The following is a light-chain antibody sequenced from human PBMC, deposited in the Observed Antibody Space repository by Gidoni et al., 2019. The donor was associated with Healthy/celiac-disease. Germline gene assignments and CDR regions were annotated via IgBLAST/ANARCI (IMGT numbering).Light chain of an antibody. V-gene: IGKV3-15*01. J-gene: IGKJ1*01. Sequence: EIVMTQSPATLSVSPGERATLSCRASQSVRSNLAWYQQKPGQAPRLLIYGASTRATGSPARFSGSGSGTEFTLTISSLQSEDFAVYYCQQYNNWPWTFGQGTKVEIK. CDR2: GAS. CDR3: QQYNNWPWT. CDR1: QSVRSN.